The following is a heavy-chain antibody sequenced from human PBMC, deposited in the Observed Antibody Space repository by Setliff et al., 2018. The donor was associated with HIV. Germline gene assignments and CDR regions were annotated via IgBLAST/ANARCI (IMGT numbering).Heavy chain of an antibody. CDR3: AKRKGNYDYYFDY. V-gene: IGHV1-3*01. J-gene: IGHJ4*02. Sequence: ASVKVSCKASGYTFTSYAMHWVRQAPGQRLEWMGWINPDNGDTKYSQKFQGRVTITRDTSASTAYMELSRLRSDDTAVYYCAKRKGNYDYYFDYWGQGTLVTVSS. CDR2: INPDNGDT. D-gene: IGHD4-4*01. CDR1: GYTFTSYA.